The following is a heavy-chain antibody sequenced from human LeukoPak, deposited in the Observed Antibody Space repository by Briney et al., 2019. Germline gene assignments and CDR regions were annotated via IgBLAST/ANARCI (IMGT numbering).Heavy chain of an antibody. D-gene: IGHD5-12*01. J-gene: IGHJ4*02. CDR3: AKGGYTSHYDY. CDR2: IRATAGTT. V-gene: IGHV3-23*01. Sequence: GGSLRLSCAASGFTFSSYAMTWVRQAPGKGLQWVSTIRATAGTTYYADSVQGRFTISRDNSKNTVFLQMNSLRAEDTAVYYCAKGGYTSHYDYWGQGTLSPSPQ. CDR1: GFTFSSYA.